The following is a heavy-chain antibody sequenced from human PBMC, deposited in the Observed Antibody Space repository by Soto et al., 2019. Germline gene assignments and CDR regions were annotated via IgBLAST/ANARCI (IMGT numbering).Heavy chain of an antibody. J-gene: IGHJ4*02. CDR1: GFTFSSYA. CDR3: AKLSGYYTGYFQD. Sequence: LRLSCAASGFTFSSYAMSWVRQAPGKGLEWVSAISGSGGSTYYADSVKGRFTISRDNSKNTLYLQMNSLRAEDTAVYYWAKLSGYYTGYFQDSGQGPLVTVS. CDR2: ISGSGGST. D-gene: IGHD3-3*01. V-gene: IGHV3-23*01.